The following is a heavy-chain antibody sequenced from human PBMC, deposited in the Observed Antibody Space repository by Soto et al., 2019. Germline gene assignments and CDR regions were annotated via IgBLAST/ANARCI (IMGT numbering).Heavy chain of an antibody. CDR1: GGSFSGYY. CDR3: ARGANPVITMVRQTKLDY. J-gene: IGHJ4*02. V-gene: IGHV4-34*01. Sequence: SETLSLTCAVYGGSFSGYYWSWIRQPPGKGLEWIGEINHSGSTNYNPSLKSRVTISVDTSKNQFSLKLSSVTAADTAVYYCARGANPVITMVRQTKLDYWGQGTLVTVSS. D-gene: IGHD3-10*01. CDR2: INHSGST.